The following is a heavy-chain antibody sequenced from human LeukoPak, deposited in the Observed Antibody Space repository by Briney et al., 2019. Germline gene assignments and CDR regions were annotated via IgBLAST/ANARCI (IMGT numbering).Heavy chain of an antibody. J-gene: IGHJ3*01. D-gene: IGHD2-15*01. CDR2: ITQDGSEK. CDR1: GFTFSDNA. V-gene: IGHV3-7*01. CDR3: ARDWRQDNAFDL. Sequence: QPGGSLRLSCAASGFTFSDNAMSWVRQAPGKGLEWVAKITQDGSEKYYMDSVKGRFIISRDNGKNSLYLQMNSLRVEDTAVYYCARDWRQDNAFDLWGQGTMVTVSS.